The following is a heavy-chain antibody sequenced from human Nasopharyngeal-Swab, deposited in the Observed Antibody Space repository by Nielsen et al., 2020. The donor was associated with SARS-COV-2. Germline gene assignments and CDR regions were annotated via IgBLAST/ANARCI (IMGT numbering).Heavy chain of an antibody. CDR2: IIPIFGTA. CDR3: ASSYDSSGYGWFDP. D-gene: IGHD3-22*01. CDR1: RGTFSSYA. V-gene: IGHV1-69*13. Sequence: SVKVSCKASRGTFSSYAISWVRQAPGQGLEWMGGIIPIFGTANYAQKFQGRVTITADESTSTAYMELSSLRSEDTAVYYCASSYDSSGYGWFDPWGQGTLVTVSS. J-gene: IGHJ5*02.